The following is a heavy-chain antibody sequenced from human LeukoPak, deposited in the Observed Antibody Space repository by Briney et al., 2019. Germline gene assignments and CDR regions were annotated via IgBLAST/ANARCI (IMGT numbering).Heavy chain of an antibody. J-gene: IGHJ4*02. V-gene: IGHV3-48*03. CDR2: ISSSGSTI. CDR1: GFTFSSYE. Sequence: GGSLRLSCAASGFTFSSYEMNWVRQAPGKGLEWVSYISSSGSTIYYADSVKGRFTISRDNAKNSLYLQMNSLRAEDTAVYYCARADSKYQLQWGHFDYGGQGTLVTVSS. D-gene: IGHD2-2*01. CDR3: ARADSKYQLQWGHFDY.